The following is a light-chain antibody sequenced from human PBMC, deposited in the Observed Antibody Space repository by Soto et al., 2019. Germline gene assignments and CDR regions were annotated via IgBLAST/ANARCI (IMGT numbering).Light chain of an antibody. J-gene: IGKJ1*01. Sequence: DIQXTQSPSTLSASEGDRVTISCRASQSVSIWLAWYQQKPGRAPKLLIYKSSILESGVPSRFSGSGSGTELTLTISSLQPDDFATYYCQQFNTSPWTFGQGTKVDI. CDR1: QSVSIW. CDR3: QQFNTSPWT. V-gene: IGKV1-5*03. CDR2: KSS.